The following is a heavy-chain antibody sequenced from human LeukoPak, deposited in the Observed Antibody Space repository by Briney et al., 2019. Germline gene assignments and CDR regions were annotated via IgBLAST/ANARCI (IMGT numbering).Heavy chain of an antibody. CDR1: GGSISSSSYY. V-gene: IGHV4-39*01. CDR3: ARHPAPTLGSDY. J-gene: IGHJ4*02. CDR2: IYYSGST. Sequence: PSETLSLTCTVSGGSISSSSYYWGWIRQPPGKGLEWIGSIYYSGSTYYNPSLKSRVTISVDTSKNQFSLKLSSITPADTAVYYYARHPAPTLGSDYWGQGTLVTVSS.